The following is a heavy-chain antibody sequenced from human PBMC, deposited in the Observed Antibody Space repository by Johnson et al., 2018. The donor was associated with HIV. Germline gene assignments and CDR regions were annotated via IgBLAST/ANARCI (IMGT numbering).Heavy chain of an antibody. CDR3: ARTMGYCSGGSCPDAFDI. J-gene: IGHJ3*02. CDR1: GFTVSTNY. CDR2: IYSGDNT. V-gene: IGHV3-53*02. D-gene: IGHD2-15*01. Sequence: VRLVETGGGLIQPGGSLRLSCVASGFTVSTNYMTWVRQAPGKGLEWVSLIYSGDNTYYADSVEGRFTISRDDSKNMLWLQMNSLRAEDTAVYYCARTMGYCSGGSCPDAFDIWGQGTMVTVSS.